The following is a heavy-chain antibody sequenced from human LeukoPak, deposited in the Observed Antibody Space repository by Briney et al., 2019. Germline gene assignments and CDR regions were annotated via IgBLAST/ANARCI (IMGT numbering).Heavy chain of an antibody. J-gene: IGHJ4*02. Sequence: GASVKVSCKASGYTFTGYYMHWVRQAPGQGLEWMGRINPNSGGTNYAQKFQGRVTMTRDTSISTAYMEPSRLRSDDTAVYYCVRKGEKYGDYDYWGQGALVTVSS. V-gene: IGHV1-2*06. CDR1: GYTFTGYY. CDR2: INPNSGGT. CDR3: VRKGEKYGDYDY. D-gene: IGHD4-17*01.